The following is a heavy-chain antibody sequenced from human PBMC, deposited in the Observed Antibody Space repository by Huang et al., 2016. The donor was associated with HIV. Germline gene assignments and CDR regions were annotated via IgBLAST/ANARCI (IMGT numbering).Heavy chain of an antibody. CDR1: GFSISSYW. J-gene: IGHJ4*02. Sequence: EVQLVESGGGLVQPGGSLRLSCAASGFSISSYWMHWVRQAPGKGLVWGSRINRDGRSTSYADSVKGRFTISRDNAKNTRYLQMNSLRAEDTAVYYCARDPRIQSWLNFLDYWGQGTLVSVSS. CDR3: ARDPRIQSWLNFLDY. D-gene: IGHD3-22*01. V-gene: IGHV3-74*01. CDR2: INRDGRST.